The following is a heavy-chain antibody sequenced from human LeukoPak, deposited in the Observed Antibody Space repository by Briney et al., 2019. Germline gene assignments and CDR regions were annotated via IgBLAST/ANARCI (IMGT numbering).Heavy chain of an antibody. V-gene: IGHV3-53*01. J-gene: IGHJ4*02. CDR1: GFTLSSYA. Sequence: GGSLRLSCAASGFTLSSYAMSWVRQAPGKGLEWVSVIYSGGSTYYADSVKGRFTISRDNSKNTLYLQMNSLRAEDTAVYYCASLGSSDYWGQGTLVTVSS. CDR2: IYSGGST. D-gene: IGHD5/OR15-5a*01. CDR3: ASLGSSDY.